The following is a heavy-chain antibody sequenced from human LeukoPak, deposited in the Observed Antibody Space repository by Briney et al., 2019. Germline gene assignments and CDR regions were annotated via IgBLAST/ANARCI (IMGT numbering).Heavy chain of an antibody. D-gene: IGHD3-10*01. CDR1: GFIFSSYG. CDR3: ARDSEKLLWFGELLTFDY. CDR2: IRYDGSNT. J-gene: IGHJ4*02. Sequence: PGGSLRLSCAASGFIFSSYGMHWVRQAPGKGLEWVAFIRYDGSNTYYADSVKGRFTISRDNAKNSLYLQMNSLRAEDTAVYYCARDSEKLLWFGELLTFDYWGQGTLVTVSS. V-gene: IGHV3-30*02.